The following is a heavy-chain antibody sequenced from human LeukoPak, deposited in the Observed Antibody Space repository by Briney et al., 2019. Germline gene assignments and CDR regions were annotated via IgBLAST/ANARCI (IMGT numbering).Heavy chain of an antibody. V-gene: IGHV3-21*01. CDR3: ARAVVIAATGRGPDY. J-gene: IGHJ4*02. Sequence: PGGSLRLSCAASGFSISTYGMSWVRQAPGKGLEWVSSISTSSTYKFYADSVKGRFTISRANAKNSLFLQMNSLRAEDTALYYCARAVVIAATGRGPDYWGQGTLVTVAS. D-gene: IGHD2-15*01. CDR1: GFSISTYG. CDR2: ISTSSTYK.